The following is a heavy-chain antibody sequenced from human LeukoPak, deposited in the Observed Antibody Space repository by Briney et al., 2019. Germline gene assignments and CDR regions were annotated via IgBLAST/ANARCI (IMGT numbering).Heavy chain of an antibody. CDR1: GFSFSTYS. CDR3: ATDSPETAAFDY. V-gene: IGHV3-48*04. D-gene: IGHD1-1*01. CDR2: IVGSSSNI. J-gene: IGHJ4*02. Sequence: GGSLRLSCTASGFSFSTYSMDWVRQAPGKGLEWVSYIVGSSSNIYYADSVKGRFTISRDDAKNSLYLQMDSLRAEDTAVYYCATDSPETAAFDYWGQGTLVTVSS.